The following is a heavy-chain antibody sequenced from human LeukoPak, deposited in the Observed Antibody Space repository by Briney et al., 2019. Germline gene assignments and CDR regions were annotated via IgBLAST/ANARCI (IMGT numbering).Heavy chain of an antibody. D-gene: IGHD3-22*01. CDR1: GFTFSSYA. CDR2: ISGSGGST. CDR3: AKGYDSSSYHYGDFDY. V-gene: IGHV3-23*01. J-gene: IGHJ4*02. Sequence: SGGSLRLSCAASGFTFSSYAMSWVRQAPGKGLEWVSAISGSGGSTYYADSVKGRFTISRDNSKNTLYLQMNSLRAEDTAVYYCAKGYDSSSYHYGDFDYWGQGTLVTVSS.